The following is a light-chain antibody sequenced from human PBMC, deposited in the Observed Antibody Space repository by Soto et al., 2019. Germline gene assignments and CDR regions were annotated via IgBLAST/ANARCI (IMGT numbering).Light chain of an antibody. Sequence: DIQMTQSPSSLSASVGDRVTITCRASQSVSSYLNWYQQIPAKAPKLLFYAASSLQSGVPSRFSGSGSGTDFTLTISSLQPEDFATYYCQQSYSTPLTFGGGTKVEIK. CDR3: QQSYSTPLT. J-gene: IGKJ4*01. V-gene: IGKV1-39*01. CDR2: AAS. CDR1: QSVSSY.